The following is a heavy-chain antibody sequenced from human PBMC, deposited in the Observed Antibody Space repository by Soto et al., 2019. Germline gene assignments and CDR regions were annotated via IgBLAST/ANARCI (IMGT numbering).Heavy chain of an antibody. CDR2: ISGSGGTT. Sequence: GGSLRLSCAASGFIVGDFAMTWVRQAPGRGLEWVSLISGSGGTTYYTGSVRGRFTISRDNYRNLMFLQMNSLRVEDTALYHCAKVGPYDDLNRFAPWGQGTLVPVSS. CDR3: AKVGPYDDLNRFAP. J-gene: IGHJ5*02. D-gene: IGHD3-3*01. V-gene: IGHV3-23*01. CDR1: GFIVGDFA.